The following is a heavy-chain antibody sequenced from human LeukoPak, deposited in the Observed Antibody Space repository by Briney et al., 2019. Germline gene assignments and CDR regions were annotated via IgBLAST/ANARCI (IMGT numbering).Heavy chain of an antibody. V-gene: IGHV1-8*01. CDR1: GYTFTSYD. CDR2: MNPNSGNT. CDR3: AWRSTSFFYYYGMDV. Sequence: GASVKVSCKASGYTFTSYDINWVRQATGQGLEWMGWMNPNSGNTGYAQKFQGRVTMTRNTSISTAYMELSSLRSEDTAVYYCAWRSTSFFYYYGMDVWGQGTTVTVSS. D-gene: IGHD2-2*01. J-gene: IGHJ6*02.